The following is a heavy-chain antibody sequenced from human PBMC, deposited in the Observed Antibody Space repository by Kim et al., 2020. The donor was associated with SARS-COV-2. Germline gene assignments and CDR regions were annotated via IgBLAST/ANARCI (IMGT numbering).Heavy chain of an antibody. J-gene: IGHJ4*02. CDR3: ARDRDYDTNGPTYLDY. V-gene: IGHV3-30*01. Sequence: SVKGRFTISRDNFKNTLRLQMNSLRGEDAAVYYCARDRDYDTNGPTYLDYWGQGALVTVSS. D-gene: IGHD3-22*01.